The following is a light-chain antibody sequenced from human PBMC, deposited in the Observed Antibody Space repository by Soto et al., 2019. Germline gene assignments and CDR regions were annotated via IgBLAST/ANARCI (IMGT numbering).Light chain of an antibody. CDR3: CSYAGSYSVV. J-gene: IGLJ2*01. CDR2: DVS. CDR1: SSDVGGYNY. Sequence: QSVLTQPRSVSGSPGQSVTISCTGTSSDVGGYNYVSWYQQHPGKAPILMIYDVSKRPSGAPDRFSGSKSGNTASLTISGLQAEDEADYYCCSYAGSYSVVFGGGTKLTVL. V-gene: IGLV2-11*01.